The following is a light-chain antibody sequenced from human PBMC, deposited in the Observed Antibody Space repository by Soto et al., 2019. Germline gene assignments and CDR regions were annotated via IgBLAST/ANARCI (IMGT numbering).Light chain of an antibody. CDR3: QHYNHWLWT. CDR2: DAS. J-gene: IGKJ1*01. V-gene: IGKV3-11*01. Sequence: EIVLTQSPATLSLSPGEGATLSCRASQSVSSYLAWYQQKPGQAPRLLIYDASNRATGIPARFSGSGSGTDFTLTISSLQSEDSAVYYCQHYNHWLWTFGQGTKVDIK. CDR1: QSVSSY.